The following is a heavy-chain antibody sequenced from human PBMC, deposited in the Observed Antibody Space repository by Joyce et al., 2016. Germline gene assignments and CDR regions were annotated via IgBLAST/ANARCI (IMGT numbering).Heavy chain of an antibody. D-gene: IGHD6-13*01. Sequence: QLQLQESGPGLVKPSETLSLFCSVSGDSIDSHNYFWGWVRQPPGKGLEWVGSISGTTYYNPSLGSRVTISVDTSKNQLSLNLSAVTAADTAVYFCASIASNCPEYFQHWGQGTLVIVSS. V-gene: IGHV4-39*01. CDR2: ISGTT. CDR1: GDSIDSHNYF. CDR3: ASIASNCPEYFQH. J-gene: IGHJ1*01.